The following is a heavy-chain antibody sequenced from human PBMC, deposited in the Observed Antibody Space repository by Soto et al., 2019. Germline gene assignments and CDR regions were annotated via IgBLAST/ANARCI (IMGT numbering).Heavy chain of an antibody. V-gene: IGHV5-51*01. J-gene: IGHJ4*02. Sequence: PGESPKISCKGSGYHFASHWIGWVPQTPGEGLEWMGTIYPSDSDTRYSPSFQGQVSISADKSINTAYLQWSSLKASDTAIYFCVRRSDSDISGYSAFDYWGQGIRVSVS. CDR3: VRRSDSDISGYSAFDY. CDR2: IYPSDSDT. CDR1: GYHFASHW. D-gene: IGHD5-12*01.